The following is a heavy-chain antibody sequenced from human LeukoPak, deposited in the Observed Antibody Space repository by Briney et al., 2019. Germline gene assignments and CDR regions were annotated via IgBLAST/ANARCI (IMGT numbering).Heavy chain of an antibody. CDR2: IYYSGST. J-gene: IGHJ4*02. Sequence: PSETLSLTCTVSGGSISNYYWSWIRQPPGKGLEWIEYIYYSGSTNYNPSLKSRVTISVDTSKNQFSLNLTSVTAADTAVYYCARQPTVTTKCYFDYWGQGTLVTVSP. V-gene: IGHV4-59*01. CDR1: GGSISNYY. D-gene: IGHD4-17*01. CDR3: ARQPTVTTKCYFDY.